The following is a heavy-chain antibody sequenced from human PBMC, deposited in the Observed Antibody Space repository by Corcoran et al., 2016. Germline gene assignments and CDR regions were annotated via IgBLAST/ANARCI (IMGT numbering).Heavy chain of an antibody. CDR1: GFSLSTNTVG. D-gene: IGHD2-8*02. CDR2: IYWDDEK. V-gene: IGHV2-5*02. CDR3: ARSRKDSGCTGGSCYYIDY. Sequence: QITLKESGPTLVKPTQTLTLTCSFSGFSLSTNTVGVGWIRQPPGKALEWLTLIYWDDEKRYSPSLKSRLTVTKDSSKNQVVLTMTSMDPVDTATYYCARSRKDSGCTGGSCYYIDYWGQGTLVTVSS. J-gene: IGHJ4*02.